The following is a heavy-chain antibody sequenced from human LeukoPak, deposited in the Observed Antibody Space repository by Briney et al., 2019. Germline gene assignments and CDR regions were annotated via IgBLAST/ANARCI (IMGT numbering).Heavy chain of an antibody. D-gene: IGHD3-16*01. CDR3: ARVGGSPLGAFDI. V-gene: IGHV4-4*07. J-gene: IGHJ3*02. Sequence: SETLSLTRTVSGGSISSYYWSCIRQPAGKGLEWIGRIYISGSTNYNPSLKSRVTMSLDTSKNQFSLRLSSVTAADTAMYYCARVGGSPLGAFDIWGQGTMVTVSS. CDR2: IYISGST. CDR1: GGSISSYY.